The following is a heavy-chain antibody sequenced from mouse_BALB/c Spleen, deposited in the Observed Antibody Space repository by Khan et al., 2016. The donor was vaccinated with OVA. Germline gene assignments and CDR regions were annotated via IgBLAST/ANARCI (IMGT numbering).Heavy chain of an antibody. D-gene: IGHD4-1*01. CDR3: ARGNWQSYYFDF. CDR2: INPYNGGT. J-gene: IGHJ2*01. V-gene: IGHV1S136*01. CDR1: GYIFTNYV. Sequence: VQLQQSGPELVKPGASVKMSCKASGYIFTNYVLHWVKQKPGQGLEWIGYINPYNGGTKYNEKFKGKAALASDKSSITAYMELSSLTSDDSAVYYCARGNWQSYYFDFWGQSTTLTLSS.